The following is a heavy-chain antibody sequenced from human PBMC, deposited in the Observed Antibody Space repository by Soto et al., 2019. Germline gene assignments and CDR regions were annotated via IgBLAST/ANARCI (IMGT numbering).Heavy chain of an antibody. CDR1: GVSITTNGYS. CDR3: ATYTAFAKYYFDY. Sequence: PSETLSLTCAVSGVSITTNGYSWSWLRQPPGKGLEWIGYIYPSGTIFYNPSLNSRVTISADTSNNQFSLKLTSVTAADTAVYFCATYTAFAKYYFDYWGRGTLVTVSS. J-gene: IGHJ4*02. V-gene: IGHV4-30-2*01. CDR2: IYPSGTI. D-gene: IGHD3-16*01.